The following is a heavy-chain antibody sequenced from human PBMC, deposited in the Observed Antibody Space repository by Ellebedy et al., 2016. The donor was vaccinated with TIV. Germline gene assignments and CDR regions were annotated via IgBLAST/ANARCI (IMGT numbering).Heavy chain of an antibody. CDR3: VREHGPGESYGGCDSTDF. CDR1: GFTFSSYG. D-gene: IGHD2-21*01. CDR2: IWYDGNNK. J-gene: IGHJ4*02. V-gene: IGHV3-33*01. Sequence: GESLKISCAASGFTFSSYGMHWVRQAPGKGLEWVALIWYDGNNKYYADSVKGRFTISRDNSKNTLSLQMNTLRVEDTAVYYCVREHGPGESYGGCDSTDFWGQGTLVTVSS.